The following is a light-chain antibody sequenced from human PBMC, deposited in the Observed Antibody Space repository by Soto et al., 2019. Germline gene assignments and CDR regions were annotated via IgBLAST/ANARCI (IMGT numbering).Light chain of an antibody. Sequence: QSVLTQPPSASGTPGQRVTISCSGSSSNIGSNYVYWYQQLPGTAPKLLIYRNNQRPSGVPDRFSGSKPGTSASLAISGLRSEDEADYYCAAWDDSLSGPVVFGGGTQLTVL. CDR1: SSNIGSNY. V-gene: IGLV1-47*01. CDR3: AAWDDSLSGPVV. J-gene: IGLJ2*01. CDR2: RNN.